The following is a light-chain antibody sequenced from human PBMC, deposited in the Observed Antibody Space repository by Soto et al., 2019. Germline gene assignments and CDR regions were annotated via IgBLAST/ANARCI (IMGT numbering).Light chain of an antibody. V-gene: IGKV1-6*01. J-gene: IGKJ1*01. CDR3: LQDYNYPWT. Sequence: AIQMTQSPSSLSASVGDRVTITCRASQGIRNDLGGYQQKPGKAPKLLIYAASSLQSGVPSRFSGSGSGTDFTLTISSLQPEDCATYYCLQDYNYPWTFGQWTKVEIK. CDR1: QGIRND. CDR2: AAS.